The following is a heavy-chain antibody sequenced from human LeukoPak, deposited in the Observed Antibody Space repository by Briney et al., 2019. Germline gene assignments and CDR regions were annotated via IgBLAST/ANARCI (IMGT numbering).Heavy chain of an antibody. CDR1: GFTFSQYW. V-gene: IGHV3-7*03. D-gene: IGHD3-22*01. J-gene: IGHJ4*02. CDR2: IKQDGHEI. Sequence: GGSLRLSCAASGFTFSQYWMSWVRQAPGKGLEWVANIKQDGHEIYYGDSVKGRFSISRDNAENSLFLQMNSLRVEDTAVYYCASYYYDSSGQYFDYWGQGTLVTVSS. CDR3: ASYYYDSSGQYFDY.